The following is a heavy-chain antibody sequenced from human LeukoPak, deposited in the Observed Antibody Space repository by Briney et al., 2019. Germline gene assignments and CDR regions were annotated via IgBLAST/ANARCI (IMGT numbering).Heavy chain of an antibody. D-gene: IGHD6-13*01. J-gene: IGHJ6*03. CDR3: ARDGAAAGNYYYYMDV. Sequence: GGSLRLSCAASGFTFSSQWMSWVRQAPGKGLEWVANIKQDGSEKYYVDSVKGRFTISRDNAKNSLYLQMNSLRAEDTAVYYCARDGAAAGNYYYYMDVWGKGTTVTVSS. CDR2: IKQDGSEK. CDR1: GFTFSSQW. V-gene: IGHV3-7*01.